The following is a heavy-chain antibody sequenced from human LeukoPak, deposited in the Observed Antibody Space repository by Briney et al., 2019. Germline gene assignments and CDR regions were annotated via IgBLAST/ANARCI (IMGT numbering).Heavy chain of an antibody. CDR1: GGSFSGYY. J-gene: IGHJ6*03. CDR3: ARVRGFPMVRGVITGYYYYYYVDV. Sequence: PSETLSLTCAVYGGSFSGYYWSWIRQPPGKGLEWIGEINHSGSTNYTPSLKSRVTISVDTSKNQFSLKLSSVTAADTAVYYCARVRGFPMVRGVITGYYYYYYVDVWGKGTTVTVSS. CDR2: INHSGST. V-gene: IGHV4-34*01. D-gene: IGHD3-10*01.